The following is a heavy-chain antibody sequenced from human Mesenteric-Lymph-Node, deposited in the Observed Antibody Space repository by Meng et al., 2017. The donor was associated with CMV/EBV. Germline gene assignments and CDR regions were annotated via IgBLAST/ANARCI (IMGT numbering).Heavy chain of an antibody. Sequence: GESLKISCAASGFIFSTYWMHWVRQAPGKGLVWVSRINGDGSGTSYADSVKGRFTISRDNSKNTLYLQMNSLRAEDTAVYYCAKDLATVEGYYYGMDVWGQGTTVTVSS. J-gene: IGHJ6*02. CDR2: INGDGSGT. V-gene: IGHV3-74*01. D-gene: IGHD4-11*01. CDR1: GFIFSTYW. CDR3: AKDLATVEGYYYGMDV.